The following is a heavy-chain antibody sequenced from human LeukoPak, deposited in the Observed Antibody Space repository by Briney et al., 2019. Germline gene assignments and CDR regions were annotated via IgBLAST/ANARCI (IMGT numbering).Heavy chain of an antibody. CDR3: AKDRHIVVVTAPDY. CDR1: GFTFSSYG. J-gene: IGHJ4*02. CDR2: ISYDGSSK. V-gene: IGHV3-30*18. Sequence: PGRSLRLSCAASGFTFSSYGMHWVRQAPGKGLEWVAVISYDGSSKYYADSVKGRFTISRDNSKNTLYLQMNSLRAEDTAVYYCAKDRHIVVVTAPDYWGQGALVTVSS. D-gene: IGHD2-21*02.